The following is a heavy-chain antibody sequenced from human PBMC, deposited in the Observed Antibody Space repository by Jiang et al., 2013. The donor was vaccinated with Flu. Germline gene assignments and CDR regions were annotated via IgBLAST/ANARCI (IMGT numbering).Heavy chain of an antibody. V-gene: IGHV3-30*18. Sequence: RSLRLSCAASGFTFSSYGMHWVRQAPGKGLEWVAVISYDGSNKYYADSVKGRFTISRDNSKNTLYLQMNSLRAEDTAVYYCAKDRGYSGYDLDYWGQGTLVTVSS. CDR2: ISYDGSNK. J-gene: IGHJ4*02. CDR3: AKDRGYSGYDLDY. CDR1: GFTFSSYG. D-gene: IGHD5-12*01.